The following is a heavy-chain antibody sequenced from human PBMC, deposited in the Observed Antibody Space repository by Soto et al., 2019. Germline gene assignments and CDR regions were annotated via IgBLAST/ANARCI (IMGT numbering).Heavy chain of an antibody. CDR3: VRDIARVGDTYYYDY. Sequence: GGSLRLSCAASGFTFSDYYMSWIRQAPGKGLEWVSYISSSSSDTNYADSVRGRFTISRDNAKNSLYLQMNGLRAEDTAVYYCVRDIARVGDTYYYDYWGQGTLVTVSS. J-gene: IGHJ4*02. D-gene: IGHD1-26*01. V-gene: IGHV3-11*06. CDR1: GFTFSDYY. CDR2: ISSSSSDT.